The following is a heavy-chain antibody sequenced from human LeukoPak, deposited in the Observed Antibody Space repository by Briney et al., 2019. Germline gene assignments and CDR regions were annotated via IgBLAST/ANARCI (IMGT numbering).Heavy chain of an antibody. CDR2: IIPIFGTA. J-gene: IGHJ4*02. D-gene: IGHD3-22*01. CDR3: ARLSSGYYSTY. V-gene: IGHV1-69*05. CDR1: GGTFSSYA. Sequence: SVKFSCKASGGTFSSYAISWVRQAPGQGLEWMGGIIPIFGTANYAQKFQGRVTMTRDTSISTAYMELSRLRSDDTAVYYCARLSSGYYSTYWGQGTLVTVSS.